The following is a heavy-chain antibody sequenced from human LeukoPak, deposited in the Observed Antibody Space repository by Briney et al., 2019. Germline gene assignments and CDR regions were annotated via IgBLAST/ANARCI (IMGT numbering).Heavy chain of an antibody. J-gene: IGHJ3*02. Sequence: ASVKVSCKASGYSFTGYYLHWVRQAPGQGLEWMGGIIPIFGTANYAQKFQGRVTITTDESTSTAYMELSSLRSEDTAVYYCARDQVAPIITMVRGVISAFDIWGQGTMVTVSS. CDR2: IIPIFGTA. V-gene: IGHV1-69*05. CDR1: GYSFTGYY. CDR3: ARDQVAPIITMVRGVISAFDI. D-gene: IGHD3-10*01.